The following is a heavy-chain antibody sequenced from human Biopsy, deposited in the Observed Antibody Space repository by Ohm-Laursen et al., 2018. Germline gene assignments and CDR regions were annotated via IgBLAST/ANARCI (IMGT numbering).Heavy chain of an antibody. Sequence: SLRLSCAASGFTFNSHEMNWVRPAPGKGLEWISYITGSSSTIYYADSVKGRFTISRDNAKNSLYLQMNSLRAEDTAVYYCTRLAYYYYYGMDVWGQGTTVTVSS. CDR1: GFTFNSHE. CDR2: ITGSSSTI. D-gene: IGHD2-21*01. V-gene: IGHV3-48*03. CDR3: TRLAYYYYYGMDV. J-gene: IGHJ6*02.